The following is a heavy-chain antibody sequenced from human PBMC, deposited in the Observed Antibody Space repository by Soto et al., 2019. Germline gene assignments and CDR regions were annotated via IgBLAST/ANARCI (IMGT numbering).Heavy chain of an antibody. CDR3: AKDRSYGDYRGGSFDY. D-gene: IGHD4-17*01. Sequence: GSLRLSCAASGFTFSSYGMHWVRQAPGKGLEWVAVISYDGSDKYYADSVKGRFTISRDNSKNTLYLQMNSLRAEDTAVYYCAKDRSYGDYRGGSFDYWGQGTLVIVSS. CDR2: ISYDGSDK. J-gene: IGHJ4*02. V-gene: IGHV3-30*18. CDR1: GFTFSSYG.